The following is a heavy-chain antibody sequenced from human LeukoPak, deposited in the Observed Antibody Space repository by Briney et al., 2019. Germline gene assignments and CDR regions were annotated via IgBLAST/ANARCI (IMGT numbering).Heavy chain of an antibody. CDR3: ARAATVGTTRPGTHFDY. J-gene: IGHJ4*02. CDR2: ISGSSSYI. D-gene: IGHD1-26*01. CDR1: GFTFSSYN. Sequence: GGSLRLSXAASGFTFSSYNMNWARQAPGKGLEWVSAISGSSSYIYYADSAKGRFSISRDNAKNSLYLQMNSLRAEDTAVYYCARAATVGTTRPGTHFDYWGQGTLVTVSS. V-gene: IGHV3-21*01.